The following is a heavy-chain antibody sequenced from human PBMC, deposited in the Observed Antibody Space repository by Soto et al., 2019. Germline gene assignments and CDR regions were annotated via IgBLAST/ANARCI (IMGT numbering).Heavy chain of an antibody. D-gene: IGHD2-15*01. CDR2: IYHSGST. CDR3: ARGRSYCSGGSCYSGAYYYYGMDV. CDR1: GGSISSSNW. V-gene: IGHV4-4*02. J-gene: IGHJ6*02. Sequence: QVQLQESGPGLVKPSGTLSLTCAVSGGSISSSNWWSWVRQPPGKGLEWIVEIYHSGSTNYNPSLKSRVTISVDKSKNQFSLKLSSVTAADTAVYYCARGRSYCSGGSCYSGAYYYYGMDVWGQGTTVTVSS.